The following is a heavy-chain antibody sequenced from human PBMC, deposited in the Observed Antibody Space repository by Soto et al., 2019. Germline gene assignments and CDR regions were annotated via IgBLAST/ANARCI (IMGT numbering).Heavy chain of an antibody. J-gene: IGHJ4*02. V-gene: IGHV1-24*01. Sequence: GASVKVSCKVSGYTLTELSMHWVRQAPGKGLEWMGGFDPEDGETIYAQKFQGRVTMTEDTSTDAAYMELSSLRSEDTAVYYCATAGPRTYYYDSSPIDYWGQGTLVTVS. CDR3: ATAGPRTYYYDSSPIDY. D-gene: IGHD3-22*01. CDR1: GYTLTELS. CDR2: FDPEDGET.